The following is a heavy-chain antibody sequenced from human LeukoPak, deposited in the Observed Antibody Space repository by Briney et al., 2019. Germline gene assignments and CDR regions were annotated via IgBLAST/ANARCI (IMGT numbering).Heavy chain of an antibody. Sequence: SETLSLTCTVSGGSISSSSYYWGWLRQPPGKGLEWIGRIYYSGSTYYNPSLKSRVTISVDTSKNQFSLKLSSVTAADTAVYYCARHGKTLLWFGELFNDGNGPFDYWGQGTLVTVSS. J-gene: IGHJ4*02. V-gene: IGHV4-39*01. D-gene: IGHD3-10*01. CDR1: GGSISSSSYY. CDR3: ARHGKTLLWFGELFNDGNGPFDY. CDR2: IYYSGST.